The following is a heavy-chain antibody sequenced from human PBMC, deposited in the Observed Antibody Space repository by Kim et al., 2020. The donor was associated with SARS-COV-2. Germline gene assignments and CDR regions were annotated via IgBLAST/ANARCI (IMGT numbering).Heavy chain of an antibody. CDR3: AKDLASITMIGGVDY. CDR1: GFTFDDYT. J-gene: IGHJ4*02. D-gene: IGHD3-22*01. CDR2: ISWDGGST. Sequence: GGSLRLSCAASGFTFDDYTMHWVRQAPGKGLDWVSLISWDGGSTYYADSVKGRFTISRDNSKNSLYLQMNSLRTEDTALYYCAKDLASITMIGGVDYWGQGTRVTV. V-gene: IGHV3-43*01.